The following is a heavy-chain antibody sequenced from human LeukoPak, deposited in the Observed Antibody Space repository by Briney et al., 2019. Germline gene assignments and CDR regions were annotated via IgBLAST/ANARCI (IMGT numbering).Heavy chain of an antibody. J-gene: IGHJ6*02. Sequence: PSETLSLTCAAYGGSFNGYYWSWTRQPPGKGLEWIGEINHSGSTNYNPSLKSRVTISVDTSKNQFSLKLSSVTAADTAVYYCARDIVVVPAAISDHYYYYGMDVWGQGTTVTVSS. CDR1: GGSFNGYY. D-gene: IGHD2-2*01. CDR3: ARDIVVVPAAISDHYYYYGMDV. CDR2: INHSGST. V-gene: IGHV4-34*01.